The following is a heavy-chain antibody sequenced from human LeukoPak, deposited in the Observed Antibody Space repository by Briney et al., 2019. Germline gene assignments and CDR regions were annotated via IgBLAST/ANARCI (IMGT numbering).Heavy chain of an antibody. Sequence: GGSLRLSCAASGFAFSTYSMNWVRQAPGKGLEWVSYISSSSDTIYYTDSVRGRFTISRDNSKNTLYLQMSGLRAEDTAVYYCATSAHIEVGTAPPPDYWGQGTLVTVTS. CDR1: GFAFSTYS. CDR3: ATSAHIEVGTAPPPDY. J-gene: IGHJ4*02. D-gene: IGHD2-21*02. V-gene: IGHV3-48*01. CDR2: ISSSSDTI.